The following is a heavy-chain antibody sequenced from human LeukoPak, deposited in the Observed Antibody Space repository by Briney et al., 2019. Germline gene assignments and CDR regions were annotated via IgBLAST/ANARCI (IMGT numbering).Heavy chain of an antibody. J-gene: IGHJ6*02. Sequence: GGSLRLSCAASGFSFSTYAMTWVRQAPGKGLEWVAVIWYDGSNKYYADSVKGRFTISRDNSKNTLYLQMNSLRAEDTAVYYCARSRSRGRGYYYGMDVWGQGTTVTVSS. CDR2: IWYDGSNK. CDR3: ARSRSRGRGYYYGMDV. D-gene: IGHD6-25*01. V-gene: IGHV3-33*08. CDR1: GFSFSTYA.